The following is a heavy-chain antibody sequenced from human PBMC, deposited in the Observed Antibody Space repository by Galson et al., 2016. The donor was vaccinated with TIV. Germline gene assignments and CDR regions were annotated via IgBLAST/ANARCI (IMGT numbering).Heavy chain of an antibody. V-gene: IGHV3-7*01. D-gene: IGHD6-25*01. CDR1: GFTFSSYW. CDR2: IKHNGYEK. CDR3: ARELRQDAFDI. J-gene: IGHJ3*02. Sequence: SLRLSCAASGFTFSSYWISWVRQAPGKGLEWVANIKHNGYEKYYVDSVRGRFTISRDNDENSLYLLQMNSLRDEDTAVYYCARELRQDAFDIWGQGTMVTVSS.